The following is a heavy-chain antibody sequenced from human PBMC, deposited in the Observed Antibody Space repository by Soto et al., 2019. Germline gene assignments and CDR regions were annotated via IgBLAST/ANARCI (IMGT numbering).Heavy chain of an antibody. Sequence: EVLLVESGGALVQPGRSLRLSCRASGFKFEDYAMHWVRQVPGRGLEWVSGISWSSNVIDYAESVKGRFIIARDNAKNSLYLQMNGLRPDDTAVYSCAKGPYSSGWYWDHWGQGSLVTVSS. V-gene: IGHV3-9*01. CDR2: ISWSSNVI. CDR3: AKGPYSSGWYWDH. CDR1: GFKFEDYA. D-gene: IGHD6-19*01. J-gene: IGHJ4*02.